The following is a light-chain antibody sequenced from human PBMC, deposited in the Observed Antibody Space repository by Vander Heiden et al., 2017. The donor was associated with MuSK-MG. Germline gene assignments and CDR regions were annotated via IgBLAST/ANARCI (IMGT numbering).Light chain of an antibody. CDR3: QQYNNWPPLT. CDR2: GAS. CDR1: QSVSSN. Sequence: VLTHSPATLSVSPGERATLSCRASQSVSSNLAWYQQKPGQAPRLLIYGASTRATGVPGRFSGSGSGTEFTLTISSLQSEDFAVYYCQQYNNWPPLTFGGGTKVEIK. V-gene: IGKV3-15*01. J-gene: IGKJ4*01.